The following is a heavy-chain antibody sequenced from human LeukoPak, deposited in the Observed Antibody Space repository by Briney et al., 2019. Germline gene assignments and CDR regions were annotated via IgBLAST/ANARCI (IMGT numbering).Heavy chain of an antibody. J-gene: IGHJ6*02. Sequence: PGGSLRLSCAASGFTFSRVEMNWVRQAPGKGLEWISYISSSGATIYYADSVRGRFTISRDNAKNSLYLQMNSLRAEDTAPYYCARGDGYYGMDVWGLGTTVTVSS. CDR1: GFTFSRVE. D-gene: IGHD5-24*01. V-gene: IGHV3-48*03. CDR3: ARGDGYYGMDV. CDR2: ISSSGATI.